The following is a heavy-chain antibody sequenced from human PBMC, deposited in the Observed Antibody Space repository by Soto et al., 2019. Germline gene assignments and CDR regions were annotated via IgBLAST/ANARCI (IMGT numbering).Heavy chain of an antibody. V-gene: IGHV1-46*01. J-gene: IGHJ6*02. CDR2: INPGGGST. CDR1: GYTFTIYH. CDR3: ARVLPSTTIYGMDV. Sequence: GASVKVSCKASGYTFTIYHLHGVRQSPGQGLEWMGMINPGGGSTSYAQKFQGRVTMTWDTSTSTVYMDVRSLRSEDTALYFCARVLPSTTIYGMDVWGQGTTVTVSS. D-gene: IGHD3-10*01.